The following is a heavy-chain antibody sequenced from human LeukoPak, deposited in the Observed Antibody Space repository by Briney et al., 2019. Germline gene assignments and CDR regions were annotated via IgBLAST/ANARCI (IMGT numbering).Heavy chain of an antibody. V-gene: IGHV3-30*04. D-gene: IGHD3-9*01. Sequence: GGSLRLSCAASGFTFSSYAMHWVRQAPGKGLEWVAVISYDGSNKYYADSVKGRFTISRDNSKYTLYLQMNSLRAEDTAVYYCARERYDILTGYSAYYFDYWGQGTLVTVSS. J-gene: IGHJ4*02. CDR2: ISYDGSNK. CDR3: ARERYDILTGYSAYYFDY. CDR1: GFTFSSYA.